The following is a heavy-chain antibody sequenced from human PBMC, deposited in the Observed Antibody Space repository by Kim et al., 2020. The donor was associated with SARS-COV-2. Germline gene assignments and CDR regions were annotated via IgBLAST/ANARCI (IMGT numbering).Heavy chain of an antibody. D-gene: IGHD1-26*01. Sequence: GGSLRLSCVASGFIFNTYAMTWVRQVPGKGLEWVSAISGSGGSIYYAYSVKGRFTISRDNSKNTLYLQMNSLRAEDTAVYYCAKSISSGNYYQPTRFDPWGQGTLVTVSS. V-gene: IGHV3-23*01. CDR1: GFIFNTYA. CDR3: AKSISSGNYYQPTRFDP. CDR2: ISGSGGSI. J-gene: IGHJ5*02.